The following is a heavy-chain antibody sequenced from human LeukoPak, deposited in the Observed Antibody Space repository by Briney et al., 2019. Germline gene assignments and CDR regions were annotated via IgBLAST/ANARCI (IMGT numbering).Heavy chain of an antibody. CDR2: ISGSGGST. D-gene: IGHD5-18*01. CDR1: GFTFSSYA. CDR3: AKDLTIQLWSYYFDY. J-gene: IGHJ4*02. V-gene: IGHV3-23*01. Sequence: PGGSLRLSCAASGFTFSSYAMSWVRQAPGKGLEWVSAISGSGGSTYYADSVKGRFTISRDNSKNTLYLQMNSLRAEDMAVYYCAKDLTIQLWSYYFDYWGQGTLVTVSS.